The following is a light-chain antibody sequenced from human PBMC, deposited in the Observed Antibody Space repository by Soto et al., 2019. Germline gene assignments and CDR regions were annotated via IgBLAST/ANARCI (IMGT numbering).Light chain of an antibody. V-gene: IGLV1-40*01. Sequence: QSVLTQPPSVSGAPGQRVTISCTGTSSNIGAGQDVHWYRHLPGAAPKFFIFETNNRASGVPDRFSVSKSGASASLAITGLRAEDEGDYFCQSYGTSLSGLYVFGTGTKLTVL. CDR1: SSNIGAGQD. CDR2: ETN. CDR3: QSYGTSLSGLYV. J-gene: IGLJ1*01.